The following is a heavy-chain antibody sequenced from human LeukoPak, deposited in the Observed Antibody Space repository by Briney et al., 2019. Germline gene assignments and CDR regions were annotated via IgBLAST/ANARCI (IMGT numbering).Heavy chain of an antibody. Sequence: GGSLRLSCAASGFTFSSYSMNWVRQAPGKGPEWVSYISSSGSTIYYADSVKGRFTISRDNAKNSLYLQMNSLGADDTAVYYCARVHYYYYMDAWGKGTTVTVSS. J-gene: IGHJ6*03. CDR2: ISSSGSTI. V-gene: IGHV3-48*01. CDR3: ARVHYYYYMDA. CDR1: GFTFSSYS.